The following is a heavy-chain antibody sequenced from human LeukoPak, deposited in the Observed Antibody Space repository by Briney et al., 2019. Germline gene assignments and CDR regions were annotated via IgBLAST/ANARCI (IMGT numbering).Heavy chain of an antibody. CDR1: GYTFTSYD. CDR3: ARDESKSQITMIVVAENGWRY. J-gene: IGHJ4*02. D-gene: IGHD3-22*01. CDR2: ISAYNGNT. Sequence: GASVKVSCKASGYTFTSYDINWVRQATGQGLEWMGWISAYNGNTNYAQKLQGRVTMTTDTSTSTAYMELRSLRSDDTAVYYCARDESKSQITMIVVAENGWRYWGQGTLVTVSS. V-gene: IGHV1-18*01.